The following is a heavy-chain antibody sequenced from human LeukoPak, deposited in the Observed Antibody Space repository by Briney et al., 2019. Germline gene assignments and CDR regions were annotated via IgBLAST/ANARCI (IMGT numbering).Heavy chain of an antibody. D-gene: IGHD6-19*01. CDR3: AKDSGRTGIAVAGYFDY. V-gene: IGHV3-30*18. J-gene: IGHJ4*02. CDR2: ISYDGSNK. Sequence: GGSLRLSCAASGFTFSSYGMHWVRQAPGKGLEWVAVISYDGSNKYYADSVKGRFTISRVNSKNTLYLQMNSLRAEDTAVYYCAKDSGRTGIAVAGYFDYWGQGTLVTVSS. CDR1: GFTFSSYG.